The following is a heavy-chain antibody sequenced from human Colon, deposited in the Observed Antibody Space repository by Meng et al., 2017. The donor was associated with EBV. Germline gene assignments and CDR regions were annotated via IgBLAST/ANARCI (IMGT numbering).Heavy chain of an antibody. D-gene: IGHD4-17*01. CDR3: TTLYGDSIS. Sequence: QVQLQESGPGLVKPSQTLSLTCTVSGGSISSGDYYWSWIRQPPGKGLEWIGEIYHSGRTNYNPSVKSRVSMSVDKSQNHFSLRLSSMTAADTAVYYCTTLYGDSISWGQGTMVTVSA. CDR2: IYHSGRT. V-gene: IGHV4-30-4*03. J-gene: IGHJ4*02. CDR1: GGSISSGDYY.